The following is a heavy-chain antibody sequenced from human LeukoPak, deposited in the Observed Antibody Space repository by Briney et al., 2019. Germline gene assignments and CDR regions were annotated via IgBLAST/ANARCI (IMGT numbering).Heavy chain of an antibody. V-gene: IGHV3-74*01. Sequence: PGGSLRLSCAASGFTFSSYWMHWVRQVPGKGLVWVSRINSDGYSTNYVDSVKGRFTISRDNGKNTLYLQMNSLRVEDTAVYYCARAGSGWYNSFDYWGQGTLVTVSS. CDR3: ARAGSGWYNSFDY. J-gene: IGHJ4*02. CDR2: INSDGYST. D-gene: IGHD6-19*01. CDR1: GFTFSSYW.